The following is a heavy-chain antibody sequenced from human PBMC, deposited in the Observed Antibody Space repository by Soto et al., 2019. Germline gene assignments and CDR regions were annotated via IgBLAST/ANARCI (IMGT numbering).Heavy chain of an antibody. CDR2: INPSGTTT. CDR1: GYTFTNFY. V-gene: IGHV1-46*01. J-gene: IGHJ6*02. CDR3: AKPQIARHYYCGTEV. Sequence: QVQLVQSGAEVKKPGASVKVSCKASGYTFTNFYMHWVRQAPGQWLEWLGIINPSGTTTDYAQKFQGRVTMPRDTSTSTYYMELSSLRSEDTAVYYSAKPQIARHYYCGTEVWGQGTAVTVSS.